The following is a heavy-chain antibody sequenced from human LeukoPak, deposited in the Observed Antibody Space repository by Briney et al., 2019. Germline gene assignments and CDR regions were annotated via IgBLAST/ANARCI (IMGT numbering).Heavy chain of an antibody. D-gene: IGHD4-17*01. V-gene: IGHV1-2*02. CDR1: GYTFTDYY. Sequence: GASVKVSCKASGYTFTDYYMHWVRQAPGQGLEWMGWINPNSGGTNYAQRFQGRVTMTRDMSISTAYMELSRLRSDDTAVYYCARDGNYGDYDWESWFDPWGQGTLVTVSS. J-gene: IGHJ5*02. CDR2: INPNSGGT. CDR3: ARDGNYGDYDWESWFDP.